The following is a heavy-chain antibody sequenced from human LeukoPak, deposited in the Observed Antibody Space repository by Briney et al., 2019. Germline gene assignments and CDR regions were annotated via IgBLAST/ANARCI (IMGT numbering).Heavy chain of an antibody. V-gene: IGHV1-8*03. CDR3: ARIVGTGTRRGFDP. CDR1: GYTFTSYD. Sequence: GASVKVSCKASGYTFTSYDINWVRQATGQGLEWMGWMNPNSGNTGYEQKFQGRVTITRNTSISTAYMELSSLRSEDTAVYYCARIVGTGTRRGFDPWGQGTLVTVAS. D-gene: IGHD1-1*01. CDR2: MNPNSGNT. J-gene: IGHJ5*02.